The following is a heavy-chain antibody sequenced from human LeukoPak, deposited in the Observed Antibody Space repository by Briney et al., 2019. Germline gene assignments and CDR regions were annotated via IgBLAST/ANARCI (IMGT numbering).Heavy chain of an antibody. CDR3: ARHSRGYDSEFGY. CDR2: INHSGST. D-gene: IGHD5-12*01. CDR1: GGSFSGYY. J-gene: IGHJ4*02. V-gene: IGHV4-34*01. Sequence: SETLSLTCAVYGGSFSGYYWSWIRQPPGKGLEWIGEINHSGSTNYNPSLKSRVTISVDKSRNQFSLTLSSVTAADTAVYYCARHSRGYDSEFGYWGQGTLVTVSS.